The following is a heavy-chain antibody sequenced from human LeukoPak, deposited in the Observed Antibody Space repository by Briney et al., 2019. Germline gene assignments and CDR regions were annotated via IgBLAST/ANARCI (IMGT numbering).Heavy chain of an antibody. V-gene: IGHV3-23*01. CDR3: AKDAMSGTGTFDY. J-gene: IGHJ4*02. D-gene: IGHD1-14*01. CDR1: GFSFSNYA. CDR2: ISTGGGNT. Sequence: PGGSLRLSCVASGFSFSNYAMSWVRQAPGKGLDWVSAISTGGGNTYYADSVKGRFTISRDKSENTMFLQMNSLRAEDTAVYYCAKDAMSGTGTFDYWGQGTLVTVSS.